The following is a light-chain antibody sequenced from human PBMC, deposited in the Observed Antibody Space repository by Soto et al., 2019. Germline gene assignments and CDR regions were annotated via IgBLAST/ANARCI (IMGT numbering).Light chain of an antibody. CDR3: CSYAGTSSFVL. Sequence: QSVLTQPASVSGSPGQSITISCTGTRTDVGSYDLVSWYQQLPGKVPKLVIYEVTKQPSGVSNRFSGSKSGNTASLTISGLQAEDEADYYCCSYAGTSSFVLFGGGTKLTVL. CDR2: EVT. CDR1: RTDVGSYDL. J-gene: IGLJ2*01. V-gene: IGLV2-23*02.